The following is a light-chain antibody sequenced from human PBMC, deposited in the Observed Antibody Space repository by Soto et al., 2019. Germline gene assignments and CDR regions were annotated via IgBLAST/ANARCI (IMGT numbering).Light chain of an antibody. J-gene: IGLJ1*01. CDR1: FSNIGDNA. CDR2: LND. V-gene: IGLV1-44*01. Sequence: QSVLTQPHSLSATPGQRGNISCSGSFSNIGDNAVNWYQQLPGAAPKLLIYLNDQRPSGVPDRFSGSKSGTSAFLAISGLQSEDEADYYCAAWDDSLNALFGTGTKVTVL. CDR3: AAWDDSLNAL.